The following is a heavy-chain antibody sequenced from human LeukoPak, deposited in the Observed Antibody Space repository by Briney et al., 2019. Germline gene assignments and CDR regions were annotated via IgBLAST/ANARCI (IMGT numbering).Heavy chain of an antibody. CDR2: INPSGCST. J-gene: IGHJ6*03. V-gene: IGHV1-46*01. CDR3: ARDRYCSGGSCLNLRARYYSYYYYMDV. Sequence: GSVKDSRKASGYTFTRYYMHWVRQAPGPRLEWMGIINPSGCSTSYVQKFQGRVTLNRDMSTRKLYMELSSLRSEDTAVYYCARDRYCSGGSCLNLRARYYSYYYYMDVWGQGTMVTVSS. D-gene: IGHD2-15*01. CDR1: GYTFTRYY.